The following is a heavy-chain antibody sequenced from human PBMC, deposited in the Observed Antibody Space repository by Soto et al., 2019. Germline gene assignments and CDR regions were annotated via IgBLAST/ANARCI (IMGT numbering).Heavy chain of an antibody. J-gene: IGHJ6*04. CDR1: GYTLTGYY. CDR2: VSYSGTT. D-gene: IGHD2-2*01. Sequence: SCKASGYTLTGYYIHWIRQPPGKGLEWIGCVSYSGTTSYNPSLKSRVTISVDTPMNQFSLKLSSVTAADTALYYCARHASCSSTSCYLGVWGKGTTVTVSS. V-gene: IGHV4-59*08. CDR3: ARHASCSSTSCYLGV.